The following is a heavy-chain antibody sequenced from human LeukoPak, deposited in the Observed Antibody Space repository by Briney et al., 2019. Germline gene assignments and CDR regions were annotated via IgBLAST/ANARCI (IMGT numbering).Heavy chain of an antibody. J-gene: IGHJ4*02. CDR3: KIVVVVAAHDY. CDR1: GFTVSSNY. V-gene: IGHV3-53*01. Sequence: PGGSLRLSCAASGFTVSSNYMSWVRQAPGKGLEWVSVIYSGGSTYYADSVKGRFTISRDNSKNTLYLQMNSLRAEDTAVYYCKIVVVVAAHDYWGQGTLVTVSS. D-gene: IGHD2-15*01. CDR2: IYSGGST.